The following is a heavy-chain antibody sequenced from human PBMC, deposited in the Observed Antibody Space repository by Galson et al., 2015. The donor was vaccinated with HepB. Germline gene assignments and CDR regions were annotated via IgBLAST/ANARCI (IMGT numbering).Heavy chain of an antibody. Sequence: SLRLSCAASGFPVSSNSMSWVRQAPGRGLEWVSVLYSGGSTYYADSVKGRFTISRDNSQNTLYLQMNSLRAEDTAVYYCARGADPEGLNYYYYMDVWGKGTTVTVSS. J-gene: IGHJ6*03. CDR3: ARGADPEGLNYYYYMDV. D-gene: IGHD3-3*01. CDR2: LYSGGST. CDR1: GFPVSSNS. V-gene: IGHV3-53*01.